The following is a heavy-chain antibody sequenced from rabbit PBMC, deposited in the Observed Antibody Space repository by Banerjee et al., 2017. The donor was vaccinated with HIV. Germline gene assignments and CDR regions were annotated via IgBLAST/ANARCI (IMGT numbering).Heavy chain of an antibody. J-gene: IGHJ4*01. D-gene: IGHD3-1*01. CDR1: GFSLSSYA. CDR2: ISYGGST. V-gene: IGHV1S44*01. Sequence: LVKPGGSLTLSCTVSGFSLSSYAMSWVRQAPGKGLEYIGWISYGGSTYYASWAKGRFTISKTSSTTVTLQMTSLTAADTATYFCARGGTYGDLWGQGTLVTVS. CDR3: ARGGTYGDL.